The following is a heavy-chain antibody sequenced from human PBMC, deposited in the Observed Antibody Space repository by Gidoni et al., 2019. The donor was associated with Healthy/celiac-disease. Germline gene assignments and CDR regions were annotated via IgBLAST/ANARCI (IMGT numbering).Heavy chain of an antibody. V-gene: IGHV3-33*01. J-gene: IGHJ4*02. CDR1: GFTFSSYG. CDR2: IWYDGSNQ. D-gene: IGHD3-10*01. CDR3: ARAYYGSGSYYFDY. Sequence: QPGRSLRLSCAASGFTFSSYGMHWVRQAPGKGLECVAVIWYDGSNQYYADSVKGRFTISRDNSTNTMYLQMNSLRAEDTVVYYCARAYYGSGSYYFDYWGQGTLVTVSS.